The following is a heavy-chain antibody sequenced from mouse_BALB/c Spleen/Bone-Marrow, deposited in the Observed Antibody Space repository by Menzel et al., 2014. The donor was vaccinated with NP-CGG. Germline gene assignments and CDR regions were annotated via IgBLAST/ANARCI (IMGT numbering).Heavy chain of an antibody. Sequence: EVTLVESGGGLLQPGGSRKFSCAASGFTFISFGMHWVRQAPEKGLEGVAYISSGSTAICYADTVKGRFTISRDNPKNTLFLQMTSLRSEDTAMYYCARGGNWDDFDVWGAGTTVTVSS. CDR2: ISSGSTAI. CDR1: GFTFISFG. V-gene: IGHV5-17*02. CDR3: ARGGNWDDFDV. D-gene: IGHD4-1*01. J-gene: IGHJ1*01.